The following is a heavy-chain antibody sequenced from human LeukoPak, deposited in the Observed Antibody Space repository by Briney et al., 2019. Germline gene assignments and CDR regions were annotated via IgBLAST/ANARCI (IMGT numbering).Heavy chain of an antibody. CDR1: GFTVSSKY. CDR2: IYTDDSA. D-gene: IGHD6-13*01. CDR3: AGGYTNTWSALWAFDL. J-gene: IGHJ3*01. Sequence: GGSLRLSCAASGFTVSSKYMTWVRQAPGKGLEWVALIYTDDSAHYADSVKGRFTISRDNSKNTLFLQLNSLRAEDSALYYCAGGYTNTWSALWAFDLWGRGTMVTVSS. V-gene: IGHV3-53*01.